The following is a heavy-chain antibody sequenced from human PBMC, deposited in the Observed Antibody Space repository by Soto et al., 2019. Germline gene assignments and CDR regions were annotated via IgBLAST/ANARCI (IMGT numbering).Heavy chain of an antibody. D-gene: IGHD3-10*01. CDR1: GGTFSSYA. V-gene: IGHV1-2*04. CDR2: IIPNSGGT. CDR3: AREGYGSGSYCDY. J-gene: IGHJ4*02. Sequence: QVQLVQSGAEVKKPGSSVKVSCKASGGTFSSYAISWVRQAPGQGLEWMGGIIPNSGGTNYAQKFQGWVTMTRDTSISTAYMELSRLRSDDTAVYYCAREGYGSGSYCDYWGQGTLVTVSS.